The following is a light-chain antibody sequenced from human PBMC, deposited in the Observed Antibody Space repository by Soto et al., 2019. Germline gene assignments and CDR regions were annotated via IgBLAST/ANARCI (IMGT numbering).Light chain of an antibody. CDR1: QSVSSN. Sequence: EIVMTQSPATLSVSPGERATLSCRASQSVSSNLAWYQQKPGQAPRLLIYGASTRATGIPARFSGSGSGTEFTLTISSLQSEDFAVYYCQKYNNWPITCGQGPRLEIK. CDR3: QKYNNWPIT. J-gene: IGKJ5*01. V-gene: IGKV3-15*01. CDR2: GAS.